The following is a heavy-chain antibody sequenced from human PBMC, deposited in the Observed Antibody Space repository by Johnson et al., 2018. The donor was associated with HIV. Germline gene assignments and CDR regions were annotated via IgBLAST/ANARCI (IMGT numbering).Heavy chain of an antibody. CDR2: IKQDGSEK. V-gene: IGHV3-7*01. CDR3: ARSSGARWAFDI. Sequence: RLVESGGGVVRPGGSLRLSCAASGFTFDDYGMSWVRQAPGKGLEWVAKIKQDGSEKYYVDSVKGRFTISRDNAKNSLYLQMNSLRAEDTAVYYCARSSGARWAFDIWG. D-gene: IGHD6-6*01. CDR1: GFTFDDYG. J-gene: IGHJ3*02.